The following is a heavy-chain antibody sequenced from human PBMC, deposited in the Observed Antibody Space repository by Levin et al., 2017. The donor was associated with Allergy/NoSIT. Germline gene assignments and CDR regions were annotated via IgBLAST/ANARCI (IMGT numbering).Heavy chain of an antibody. CDR2: IDPSDSYT. V-gene: IGHV5-10-1*01. CDR3: ARRRSCSGGSCYAPDAFDI. D-gene: IGHD2-15*01. Sequence: GGSLRLSCKGSGYSFTSYWISWVRQMPGKGLEWMGRIDPSDSYTNYSPSFQGHVTISADKSISTAYLQWSSLKASDTAMYYCARRRSCSGGSCYAPDAFDIWGQGTMVTVSS. CDR1: GYSFTSYW. J-gene: IGHJ3*02.